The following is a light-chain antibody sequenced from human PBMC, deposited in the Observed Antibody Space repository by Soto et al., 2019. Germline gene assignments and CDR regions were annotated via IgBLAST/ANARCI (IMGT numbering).Light chain of an antibody. Sequence: QSALTQPASVSGSPGQSITISCTGTSSDVGGYIYVSWYQQHPGKAPKLMIYDVSNRPSGVSNRFSGYKSGNTASLTISGLQAEDEADYYCSSYTSRTTPVFAGGTKLTVL. CDR1: SSDVGGYIY. CDR2: DVS. V-gene: IGLV2-14*03. J-gene: IGLJ2*01. CDR3: SSYTSRTTPV.